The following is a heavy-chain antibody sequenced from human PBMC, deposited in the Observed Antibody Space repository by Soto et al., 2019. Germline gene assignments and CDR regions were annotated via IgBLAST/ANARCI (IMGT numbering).Heavy chain of an antibody. CDR2: ISYDGSDK. J-gene: IGHJ6*02. CDR1: GFTFSTYG. V-gene: IGHV3-30*18. CDR3: AKDDPSYGGKNYYYFGRDV. Sequence: GGSLRLSCAASGFTFSTYGMHWVRQAPGKGLEWVALISYDGSDKYYADSVKGRFPISRDNSKNTLYLKMNSLRPEDTAVYSCAKDDPSYGGKNYYYFGRDVWGQGTTVTVSS. D-gene: IGHD4-17*01.